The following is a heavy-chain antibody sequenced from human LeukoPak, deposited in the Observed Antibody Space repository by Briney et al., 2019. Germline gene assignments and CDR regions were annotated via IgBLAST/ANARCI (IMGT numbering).Heavy chain of an antibody. D-gene: IGHD6-19*01. V-gene: IGHV3-64*01. CDR3: ARIAVAGHSDY. CDR2: ISSNGGST. Sequence: PGGSLRLSCAASGFTFSSYAMHWVRQAPGKGLEYVSAISSNGGSTYYANSVKGRFTISRGNSKNTLYLQMGSLRAEDMAVYYCARIAVAGHSDYWGQGTLVTVSS. J-gene: IGHJ4*02. CDR1: GFTFSSYA.